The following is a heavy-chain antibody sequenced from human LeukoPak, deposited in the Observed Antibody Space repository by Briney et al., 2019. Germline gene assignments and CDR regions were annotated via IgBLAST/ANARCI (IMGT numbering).Heavy chain of an antibody. J-gene: IGHJ3*02. CDR1: GGSISSGGYY. Sequence: SQTLSLTCTVSGGSISSGGYYWSWIRQHPGKGLEWIGYIYYSGSTYYNPSLKSRLTIAVDTSQSQFSLRLSSVTAADTAVYYCARTSYSSMGAFDIWGQGTMVTVSS. CDR2: IYYSGST. V-gene: IGHV4-31*03. D-gene: IGHD6-13*01. CDR3: ARTSYSSMGAFDI.